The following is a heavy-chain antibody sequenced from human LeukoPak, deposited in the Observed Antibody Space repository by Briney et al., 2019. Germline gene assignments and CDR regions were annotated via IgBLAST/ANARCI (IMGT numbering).Heavy chain of an antibody. Sequence: PGGSLRLSCAASGFTFSSYWMHWVRQAPGKGLVWVSRINSDGSSTSYADSVKGRFTISRDNAKNTLYLQMNSLRAKDTAVYYCARGYYDSSGYCSDAFDIWGQGTMVTVSS. J-gene: IGHJ3*02. CDR2: INSDGSST. CDR1: GFTFSSYW. D-gene: IGHD3-22*01. V-gene: IGHV3-74*01. CDR3: ARGYYDSSGYCSDAFDI.